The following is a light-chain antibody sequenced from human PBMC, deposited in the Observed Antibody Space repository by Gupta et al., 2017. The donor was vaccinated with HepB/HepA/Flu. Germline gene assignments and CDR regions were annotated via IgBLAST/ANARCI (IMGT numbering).Light chain of an antibody. V-gene: IGKV1-9*01. CDR1: QGISSY. CDR3: QQLNSYPWT. J-gene: IGKJ1*01. Sequence: DIQLTQSPSFLSASVGDRVTITCRASQGISSYLAWYQQKPGKAPKLLIYAASTLQSGVPSRFSGSGSGTEFTLTISIRHPEDFATYYCQQLNSYPWTFGQGTKVEIK. CDR2: AAS.